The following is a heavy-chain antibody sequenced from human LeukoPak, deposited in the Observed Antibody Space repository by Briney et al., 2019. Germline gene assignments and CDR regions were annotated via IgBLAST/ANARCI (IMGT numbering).Heavy chain of an antibody. CDR3: ARWIVGFDS. D-gene: IGHD3-22*01. J-gene: IGHJ4*02. CDR1: GFTFDDHA. CDR2: INENSGSI. V-gene: IGHV3-9*01. Sequence: QPGGSLRLSCAGFGFTFDDHAMHWVRQAPGEGLEWVSGINENSGSIGYADSVKGRFTISRDNARNSLYLQMNSLRTEDTALYYCARWIVGFDSWGQGTLVTVSS.